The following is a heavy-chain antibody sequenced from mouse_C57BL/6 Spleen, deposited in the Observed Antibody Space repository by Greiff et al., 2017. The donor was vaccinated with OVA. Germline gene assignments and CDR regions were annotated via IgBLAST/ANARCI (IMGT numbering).Heavy chain of an antibody. D-gene: IGHD2-3*01. CDR3: ARSRNLDGYPSYWYFDV. CDR2: INPSSGYT. V-gene: IGHV1-4*01. J-gene: IGHJ1*03. Sequence: QVQLKESGAELARPGASVKMSCKASGYTFTSYTMHWVKQRPGQGLEWIGYINPSSGYTKYNQKFKDKATLTADKSSSTAYMQLSSLTSEDSAVYYCARSRNLDGYPSYWYFDVWGTGTTVTVSS. CDR1: GYTFTSYT.